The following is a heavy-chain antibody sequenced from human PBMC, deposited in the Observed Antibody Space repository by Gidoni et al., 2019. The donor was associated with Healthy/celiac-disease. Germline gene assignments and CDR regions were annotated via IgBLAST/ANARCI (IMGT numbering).Heavy chain of an antibody. Sequence: EVQLVESGGGLVQPGGSLKLSCAASGFTFSGSAMPWVRQASGKGLEWVGRIRSKANSYATAYAASVKGRFTISRDDSKNTAYLQMNSLKTEDTAVYYCTSSRPWYSGSYSVWGQGTMVTVSS. V-gene: IGHV3-73*01. CDR3: TSSRPWYSGSYSV. CDR2: IRSKANSYAT. CDR1: GFTFSGSA. D-gene: IGHD1-26*01. J-gene: IGHJ3*01.